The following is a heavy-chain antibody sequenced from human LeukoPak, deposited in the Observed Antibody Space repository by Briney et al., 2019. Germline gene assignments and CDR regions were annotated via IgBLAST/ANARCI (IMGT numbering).Heavy chain of an antibody. Sequence: GGSLRLSCAASGFTFDDYAMHWVRQAPGKGLEWVSGISWNSGSIGYADSVKGRFTISRDNAKNSLYLQMNSLRAEDTALYYCAKDVNYDFWRGPFDYWGQGTLVTVSS. J-gene: IGHJ4*02. CDR1: GFTFDDYA. D-gene: IGHD3-3*01. V-gene: IGHV3-9*01. CDR2: ISWNSGSI. CDR3: AKDVNYDFWRGPFDY.